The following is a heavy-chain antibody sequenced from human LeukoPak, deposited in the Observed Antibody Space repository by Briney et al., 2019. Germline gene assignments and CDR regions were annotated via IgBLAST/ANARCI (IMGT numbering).Heavy chain of an antibody. Sequence: ETLSLTCAVYGGSFSGYYWSWVRQAPGKGLEWVSAISGSGGSTYYADSVKGRFTISRDNSKNTLYLQMNSLRAEDTAVYYCAKDEEGGYSYGYGAFDIWGQGTMVTVSS. CDR2: ISGSGGST. J-gene: IGHJ3*02. CDR1: GGSFSGYY. CDR3: AKDEEGGYSYGYGAFDI. V-gene: IGHV3-23*01. D-gene: IGHD5-18*01.